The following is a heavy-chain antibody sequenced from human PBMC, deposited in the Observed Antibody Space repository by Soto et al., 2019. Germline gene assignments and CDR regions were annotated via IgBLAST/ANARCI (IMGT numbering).Heavy chain of an antibody. Sequence: SETLSLTCAVYGGSFSGYYWSWIRQPPGKGLEWIGEINHSGSTNYNPSLKSRVTISVDTSKNQFSLKLSSVTAADTAVYYCARVPSRGVRGVIMDYWGQGTLVTVSS. D-gene: IGHD3-10*01. J-gene: IGHJ4*02. CDR2: INHSGST. CDR3: ARVPSRGVRGVIMDY. V-gene: IGHV4-34*01. CDR1: GGSFSGYY.